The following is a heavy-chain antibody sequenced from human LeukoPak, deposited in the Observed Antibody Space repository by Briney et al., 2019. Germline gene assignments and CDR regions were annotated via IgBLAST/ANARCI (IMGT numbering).Heavy chain of an antibody. CDR2: TNPNSGGT. CDR1: GYTFTGYY. CDR3: AREGGSYGSYYFDY. D-gene: IGHD5-18*01. Sequence: ASVTVSCKASGYTFTGYYMHWVRQAPGQGLEWMGWTNPNSGGTNYAQKFQGRVTMTRDTSISTAYMELSRLRSDDTAVYYCAREGGSYGSYYFDYWGQGTLVTVSS. V-gene: IGHV1-2*02. J-gene: IGHJ4*02.